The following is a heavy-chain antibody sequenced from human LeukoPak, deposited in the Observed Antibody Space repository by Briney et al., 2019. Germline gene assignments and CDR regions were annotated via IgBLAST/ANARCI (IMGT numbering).Heavy chain of an antibody. Sequence: GGSLRLSCAASEFTFNNYCMNWVRQAPGKGLEWVSSIYSSSSYIYYADSVKGRFTISRDNAKSSLYLQMNSLRAEDTAVYYCTRAWLTGGSYYAMDVWGQGTTVTVSS. CDR3: TRAWLTGGSYYAMDV. CDR1: EFTFNNYC. V-gene: IGHV3-21*01. CDR2: IYSSSSYI. D-gene: IGHD3-10*01. J-gene: IGHJ6*02.